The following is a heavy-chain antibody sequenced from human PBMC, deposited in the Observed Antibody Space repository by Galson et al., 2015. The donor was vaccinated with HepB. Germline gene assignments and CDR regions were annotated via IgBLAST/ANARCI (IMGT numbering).Heavy chain of an antibody. Sequence: SLRLSCAASGFTFSSYSMNWVRQAPGKGLEWVSYISSSSSTIYYADSVKGRFTISRDNAKNSLYLQMNSLRDEDTAVYYCARGGQYSSGNVLYYYYGMDVWGQGTTVTVSS. CDR2: ISSSSSTI. J-gene: IGHJ6*02. CDR1: GFTFSSYS. D-gene: IGHD6-19*01. V-gene: IGHV3-48*02. CDR3: ARGGQYSSGNVLYYYYGMDV.